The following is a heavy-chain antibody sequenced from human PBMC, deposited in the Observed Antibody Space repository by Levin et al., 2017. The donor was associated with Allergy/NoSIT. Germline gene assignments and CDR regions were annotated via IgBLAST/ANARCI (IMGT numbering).Heavy chain of an antibody. J-gene: IGHJ3*02. CDR3: AKVGVVVAATSGAFDI. Sequence: SLKISCAASGFTFDDYAMHWVRQAPGKGLEWVSGISWNSGSIGYADSVKGRFTISRDNAKNSLYLQMNSLRAEDTALYYCAKVGVVVAATSGAFDIWGQGTMVTVSS. CDR1: GFTFDDYA. V-gene: IGHV3-9*01. CDR2: ISWNSGSI. D-gene: IGHD2-15*01.